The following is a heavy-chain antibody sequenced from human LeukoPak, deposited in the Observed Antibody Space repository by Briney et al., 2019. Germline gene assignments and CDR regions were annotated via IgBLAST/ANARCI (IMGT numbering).Heavy chain of an antibody. J-gene: IGHJ4*02. D-gene: IGHD6-13*01. V-gene: IGHV3-30*04. CDR1: GCTFIDYT. CDR2: LPPDGSYQ. CDR3: ARGLHDRSWYGAH. Sequence: GRSLRRSWAASGCTFIDYTMQWVRQAPGKGLEWVALLPPDGSYQYYADSLKGRFTISRDNFKNALYLQMNSLRLEDTAVYYCARGLHDRSWYGAHWGQGTLLSVSS.